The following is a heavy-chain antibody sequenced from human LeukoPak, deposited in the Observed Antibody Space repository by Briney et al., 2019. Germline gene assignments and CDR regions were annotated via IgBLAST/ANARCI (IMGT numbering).Heavy chain of an antibody. CDR3: ANLGYCSGVGCSLMDY. V-gene: IGHV3-23*01. D-gene: IGHD2-15*01. J-gene: IGHJ4*02. CDR1: GFTFSSYA. CDR2: ISGSGDST. Sequence: GGSLRLSCAASGFTFSSYAMSWVRPAPGKGLEWVSSISGSGDSTYYADSVKGRLTISRDNSKNTLYLQMNSLRAEDTAVYYCANLGYCSGVGCSLMDYWGQGTLVTVSS.